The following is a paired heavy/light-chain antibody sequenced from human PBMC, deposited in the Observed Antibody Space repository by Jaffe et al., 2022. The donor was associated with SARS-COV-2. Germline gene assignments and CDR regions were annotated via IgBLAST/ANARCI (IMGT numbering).Light chain of an antibody. Sequence: DIQMTQSPSSVSASVGDRVTITCRASQGVQNWLAWYQQKPGKAPKLLIYAASRLQSGVPSRFSGSGSGADFTLTINSLQPEDFATYYCQPTNTFPLFGPGTKVDI. V-gene: IGKV1-12*01. CDR2: AAS. J-gene: IGKJ1*01. CDR1: QGVQNW. CDR3: QPTNTFPL.
Heavy chain of an antibody. CDR2: IHHSGST. Sequence: VQLQESGPGLVKPSQTLSLTCTVSSGSISSGTYYWSWVRQHPGKGLECIAYIHHSGSTYYNPSLKSRVIISIDTSKNQFSLKLSSVTAADTATYYCARVGDFPSHDFDYWGQGTLVTVSS. J-gene: IGHJ4*02. CDR3: ARVGDFPSHDFDY. CDR1: SGSISSGTYY. D-gene: IGHD2-21*02. V-gene: IGHV4-31*03.